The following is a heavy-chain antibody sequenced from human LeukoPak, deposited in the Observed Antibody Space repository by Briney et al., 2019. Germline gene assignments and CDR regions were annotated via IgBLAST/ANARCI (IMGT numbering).Heavy chain of an antibody. Sequence: KPSETLSLTCTVYGGSFSGYCWSWIRQPPGKGLEWVGEINHSGSTNYNPSPKSRVTLSVDTSKNQFSLKLNSVTATDTAVYYCARGRGYGDYLTWFDPWGQGTLVTVSS. V-gene: IGHV4-34*01. CDR2: INHSGST. J-gene: IGHJ5*02. CDR3: ARGRGYGDYLTWFDP. D-gene: IGHD4-17*01. CDR1: GGSFSGYC.